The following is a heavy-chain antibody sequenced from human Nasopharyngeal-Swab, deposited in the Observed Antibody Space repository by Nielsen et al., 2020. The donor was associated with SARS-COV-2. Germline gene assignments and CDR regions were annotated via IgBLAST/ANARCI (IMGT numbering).Heavy chain of an antibody. J-gene: IGHJ5*02. V-gene: IGHV3-73*01. CDR3: TSRHSYGP. CDR2: IRSKANSYAT. Sequence: VRQMPGKGLEWVGRIRSKANSYATAYAASVKGRLTISRDDSKNTAYLQMNSLKTEDTAVYYCTSRHSYGPWGQGTLVTVSS. D-gene: IGHD5-18*01.